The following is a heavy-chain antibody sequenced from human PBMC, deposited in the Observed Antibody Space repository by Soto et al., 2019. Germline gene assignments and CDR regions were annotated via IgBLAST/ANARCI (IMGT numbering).Heavy chain of an antibody. CDR1: GYSFTSYW. J-gene: IGHJ6*02. Sequence: GESLKISCKGSGYSFTSYWIGWVRQMPGKGLDWMGIIYPCDSDTRYSPSFQGQLTIPSXXXMXXXHXQXXXQXASDTAMYYCARFTTISYYSGMDVWGQGTTVTVSS. CDR3: ARFTTISYYSGMDV. V-gene: IGHV5-51*01. CDR2: IYPCDSDT. D-gene: IGHD3-3*01.